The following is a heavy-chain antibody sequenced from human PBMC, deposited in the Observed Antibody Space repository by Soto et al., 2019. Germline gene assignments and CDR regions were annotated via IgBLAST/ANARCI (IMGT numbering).Heavy chain of an antibody. Sequence: QVQLVQSGAEVKKPGSSVKVSCKASGGTFSPYTVNWVRQAPGQGLEWMGRIIPFLGVTNYAQKFQARGTLTADRSTTTAYMELSGLRFADTAVYYCARDWESTVSTWSFGAFWGRGTLVTVSS. V-gene: IGHV1-69*08. CDR3: ARDWESTVSTWSFGAF. J-gene: IGHJ4*02. CDR2: IIPFLGVT. CDR1: GGTFSPYT. D-gene: IGHD3-10*01.